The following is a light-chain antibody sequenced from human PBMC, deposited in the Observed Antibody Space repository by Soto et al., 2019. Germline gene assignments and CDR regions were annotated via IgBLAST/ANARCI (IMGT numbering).Light chain of an antibody. CDR1: QCISVG. J-gene: IGKJ1*01. V-gene: IGKV1-5*01. CDR2: DAS. CDR3: QQYNNYATWT. Sequence: DIQMTQSPYTLSASVGDRVTATCGASQCISVGLAWYQQKPGKAPTVLLWDASRLQRGVPSRFSGSGSGTEFTLTISSLQPDDFATYYCQQYNNYATWTFGPGTQVDI.